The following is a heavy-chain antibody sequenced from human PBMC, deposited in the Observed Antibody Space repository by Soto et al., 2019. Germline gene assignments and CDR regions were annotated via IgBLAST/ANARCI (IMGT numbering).Heavy chain of an antibody. CDR1: GYTFTGYA. D-gene: IGHD6-19*01. CDR3: ARAVAVPADFDY. Sequence: QVQLVQSGAEEKKPGASVKVSCKASGYTFTGYAMHWVRQAPGQRLEWMGWINAGNGNTKYSQKFQGRVTITRDTSASAAYMDLSSLSSEDTAVYYCARAVAVPADFDYWGQGTLVTVSS. CDR2: INAGNGNT. J-gene: IGHJ4*02. V-gene: IGHV1-3*05.